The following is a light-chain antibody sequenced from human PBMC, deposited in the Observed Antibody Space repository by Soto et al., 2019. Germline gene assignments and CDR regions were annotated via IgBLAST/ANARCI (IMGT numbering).Light chain of an antibody. J-gene: IGKJ1*01. Sequence: TLSLSPGERATLSCRASQSVGSSHLAWYQQKPGQAPRLLIYGASGRATGIPDRFSGSGSGTDFTLTISRLEPEDFAVYYCQQYGSAPWPFGQGTKVDIK. CDR1: QSVGSSH. V-gene: IGKV3-20*01. CDR3: QQYGSAPWP. CDR2: GAS.